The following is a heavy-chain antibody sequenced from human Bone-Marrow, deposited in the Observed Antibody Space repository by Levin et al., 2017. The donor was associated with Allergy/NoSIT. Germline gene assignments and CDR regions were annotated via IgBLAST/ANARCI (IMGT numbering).Heavy chain of an antibody. CDR2: LYLYDDK. J-gene: IGHJ5*02. V-gene: IGHV2-5*01. CDR1: GFSLSTSGVG. CDR3: ASGSGSHLTTGSWVDP. D-gene: IGHD1-26*01. Sequence: SGPTLVKPTQTLTLTCTFSGFSLSTSGVGVDWIRQSPGKALEWLALLYLYDDKLYSPSLKTRLTITKDISKNLVVLKMTNLDPLDTATYYCASGSGSHLTTGSWVDPWGQGILVTVSS.